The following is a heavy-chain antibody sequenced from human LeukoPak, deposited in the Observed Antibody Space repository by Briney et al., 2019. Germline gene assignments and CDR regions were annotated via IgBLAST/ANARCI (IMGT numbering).Heavy chain of an antibody. CDR3: ARGSYDSSGYYYGSWFDP. V-gene: IGHV4-59*01. J-gene: IGHJ5*02. D-gene: IGHD3-22*01. CDR2: IYYSGST. CDR1: GGSISGYY. Sequence: SETLSLTCSVSGGSISGYYWSWIRQPPGKGLEWIRYIYYSGSTNYNPSLKSRVTISVDTSKNQFSLKLSSVTAADTAVYYCARGSYDSSGYYYGSWFDPWGQGTLVTVSS.